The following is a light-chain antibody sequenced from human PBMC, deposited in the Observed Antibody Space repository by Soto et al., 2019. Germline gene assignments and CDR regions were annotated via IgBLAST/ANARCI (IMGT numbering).Light chain of an antibody. CDR3: QKYDTSPHD. CDR2: GAS. CDR1: QSVIRNY. Sequence: EGMSTQSPGTLSLSPGEGAILSCRSSQSVIRNYLAWYQKKPGQAPRLLIYGASSRATGIPDRFSGSGSGTGFTLTISRLEPEDFAVYYCQKYDTSPHDFGQGTKLEI. J-gene: IGKJ2*01. V-gene: IGKV3-20*01.